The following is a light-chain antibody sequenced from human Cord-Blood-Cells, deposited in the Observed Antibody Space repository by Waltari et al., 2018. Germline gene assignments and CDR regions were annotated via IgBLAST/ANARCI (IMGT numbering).Light chain of an antibody. CDR2: RNN. CDR1: SSHIGSNH. V-gene: IGLV1-47*01. Sequence: QSVLTQPPSASGTPGQRVTISCSGSSSHIGSNHVYWYQQPPGTAPKLLIYRNNQRPSGVPDRFSGSKSGTSASLAISGLRSEDEADYYCAAWDDSLSGRVFGGGTKLTVL. J-gene: IGLJ3*02. CDR3: AAWDDSLSGRV.